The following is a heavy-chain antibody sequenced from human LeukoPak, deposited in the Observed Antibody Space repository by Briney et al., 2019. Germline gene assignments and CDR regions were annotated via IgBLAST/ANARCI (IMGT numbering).Heavy chain of an antibody. CDR3: ARVIDQTVAGTWFDP. Sequence: SETLSLTCAVYGGSFSGYYWSWIRQPPGMGPEWIGSIYHSGSTYYNPSLKSRVTITVDTSKKQFSLKLSSVTAADTAVYYCARVIDQTVAGTWFDPWGLGTVVTVSS. V-gene: IGHV4-34*01. J-gene: IGHJ5*02. D-gene: IGHD6-19*01. CDR1: GGSFSGYY. CDR2: IYHSGST.